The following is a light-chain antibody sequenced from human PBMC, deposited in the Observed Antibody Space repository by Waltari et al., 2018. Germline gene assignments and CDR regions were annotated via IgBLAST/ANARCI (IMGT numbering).Light chain of an antibody. V-gene: IGLV2-14*01. CDR2: EVS. CDR1: SSDVGGYNY. CDR3: SSYTSSSTLV. Sequence: QSALTQPASVSGSPGQSITISCTGTSSDVGGYNYVSWYQQHPGKAPKLMIYEVSNRPSGVSNRFSGSKPGNTASLTISWLQAEDEADYYCSSYTSSSTLVFGGGTKLTVL. J-gene: IGLJ2*01.